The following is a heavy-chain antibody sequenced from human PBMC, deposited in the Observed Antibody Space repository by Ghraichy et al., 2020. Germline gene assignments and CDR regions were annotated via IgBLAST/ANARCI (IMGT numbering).Heavy chain of an antibody. Sequence: GGSLRLSCAASGFTFNNYVMSWVRQAPGKGLEWVSSISANAGSTYYADSVKGRFTISSDNSKDALYLQMNSLRAGDTAVYYCSSDHPSNGYYSFDYWGQGTLLTVSS. D-gene: IGHD5-24*01. V-gene: IGHV3-23*01. CDR3: SSDHPSNGYYSFDY. CDR1: GFTFNNYV. J-gene: IGHJ4*02. CDR2: ISANAGST.